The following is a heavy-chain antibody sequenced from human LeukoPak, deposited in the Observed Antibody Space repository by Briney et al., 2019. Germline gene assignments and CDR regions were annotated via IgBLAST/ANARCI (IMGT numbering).Heavy chain of an antibody. CDR3: ARGTGIDY. V-gene: IGHV3-21*01. D-gene: IGHD1-1*01. CDR1: GFTFGSYA. J-gene: IGHJ4*02. CDR2: ISSSSSYI. Sequence: GGSLRLSCAASGFTFGSYAMSWVRQAPGKGLEWVSSISSSSSYIYYADSVKGRFTISRDNAKNSLYLQMNSLRAEDTAVYYCARGTGIDYWGQGTLVTVSS.